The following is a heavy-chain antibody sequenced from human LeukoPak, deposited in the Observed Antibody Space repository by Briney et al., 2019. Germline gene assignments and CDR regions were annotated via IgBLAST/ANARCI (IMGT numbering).Heavy chain of an antibody. V-gene: IGHV3-74*03. CDR1: GLTLSGYW. J-gene: IGHJ4*02. CDR2: INGDARRT. D-gene: IGHD5-18*01. Sequence: GGALRLSCAASGLTLSGYWMHWVRQAPGKGLVGVSRINGDARRTTYADSVKGRFTISRDNAKSTLYLQMNSRRVEDTAWYNCARARGNTYGYFEYWGQGTLVTVSS. CDR3: ARARGNTYGYFEY.